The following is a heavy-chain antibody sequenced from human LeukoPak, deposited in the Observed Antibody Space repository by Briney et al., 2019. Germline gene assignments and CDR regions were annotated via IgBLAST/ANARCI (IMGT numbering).Heavy chain of an antibody. Sequence: ASVKVSCKASGYTFTSYYMHWVRQAPGQGLEWMGWINPNSGGTNYAQKFQGRVTMTRDTSISTAYMELSRLRSDDTAVYHCARGRYCSGGSCYGNWFDPWGQGTLVTFSS. J-gene: IGHJ5*02. CDR1: GYTFTSYY. D-gene: IGHD2-15*01. CDR3: ARGRYCSGGSCYGNWFDP. CDR2: INPNSGGT. V-gene: IGHV1-2*02.